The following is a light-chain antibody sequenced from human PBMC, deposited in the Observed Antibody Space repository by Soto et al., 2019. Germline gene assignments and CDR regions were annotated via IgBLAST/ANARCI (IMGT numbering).Light chain of an antibody. Sequence: ESVLTQARGTRSVSPWERATLSCRSVSNNYLAWYQQKPGQAPRLLIYDASNRATGIPDRFSGSGSGTDFTLTISRLEPEDFAVYYCQQYGSSGTFGQGTKVDIK. J-gene: IGKJ1*01. CDR2: DAS. V-gene: IGKV3-20*01. CDR1: SVSNNY. CDR3: QQYGSSGT.